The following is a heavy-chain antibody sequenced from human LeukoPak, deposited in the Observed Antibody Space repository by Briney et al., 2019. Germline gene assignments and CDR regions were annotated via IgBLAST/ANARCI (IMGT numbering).Heavy chain of an antibody. Sequence: GGSLRLSCAASGFTFSSYEMNWVRQGPVKGLELVSYIRSRGSTTYYADSVQGRFTVSRDNAKNSLYLQMNSLRAEDTAVYYCARGPRDPTGYCSRGTCSPTYEVWGHGTLVTVSS. CDR1: GFTFSSYE. J-gene: IGHJ4*01. D-gene: IGHD2-2*03. CDR3: ARGPRDPTGYCSRGTCSPTYEV. V-gene: IGHV3-48*03. CDR2: IRSRGSTT.